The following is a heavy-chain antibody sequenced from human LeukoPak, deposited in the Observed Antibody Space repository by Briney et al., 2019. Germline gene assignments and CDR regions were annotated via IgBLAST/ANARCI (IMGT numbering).Heavy chain of an antibody. D-gene: IGHD2-21*02. J-gene: IGHJ4*02. CDR2: ISYDGSNK. Sequence: GGSLRLSCAASGFTFSSYAMHWVRQAPGKGLEWVAVISYDGSNKYYADSVKGRFTISRDNSKNTLYLQMNSLRAEDTAVYYCARFRTWGDKAFDYWGQGTLVTVSS. CDR1: GFTFSSYA. V-gene: IGHV3-30*04. CDR3: ARFRTWGDKAFDY.